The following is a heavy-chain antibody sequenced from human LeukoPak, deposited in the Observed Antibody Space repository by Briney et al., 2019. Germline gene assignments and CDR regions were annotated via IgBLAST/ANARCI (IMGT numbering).Heavy chain of an antibody. CDR1: GFTFSSYT. CDR2: ISSSTGTI. Sequence: GGSLRLSCAASGFTFSSYTMNWVRQAPGKGLEWVSYISSSTGTIYYADSVKGRFTISRDNAKNSLYLQMNSLRAEDTAVYYCARGGGYYYGSGSYYFFDYWGQGTLVTVSS. V-gene: IGHV3-48*04. CDR3: ARGGGYYYGSGSYYFFDY. J-gene: IGHJ4*02. D-gene: IGHD3-10*01.